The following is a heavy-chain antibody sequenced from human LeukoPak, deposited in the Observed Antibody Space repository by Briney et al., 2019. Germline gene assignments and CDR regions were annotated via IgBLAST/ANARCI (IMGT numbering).Heavy chain of an antibody. D-gene: IGHD3-10*01. CDR3: ARAPRGELFLDY. CDR2: IWYDGSNK. J-gene: IGHJ4*02. Sequence: PGRSLRLSCAASGFTFSSYGMHWVRQAPGKGPEWVAVIWYDGSNKYYADSVKGRFTISRDNSKNTLYLQMNSLRAEDTAVYYCARAPRGELFLDYWGQGTLVTVSS. CDR1: GFTFSSYG. V-gene: IGHV3-33*01.